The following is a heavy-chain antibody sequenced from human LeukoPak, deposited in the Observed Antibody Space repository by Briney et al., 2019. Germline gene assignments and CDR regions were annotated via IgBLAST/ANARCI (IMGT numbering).Heavy chain of an antibody. J-gene: IGHJ4*02. Sequence: GGSLRLSCAASGFTFSSYSMNWVRQAPGKGLEWVSYISSSSSTIYYADSVKGRFTISRDNAKNSLYLQMNSLRDEDTAVYYCARGPDSSGWYYFDYWGQGTLVTVSS. CDR2: ISSSSSTI. CDR3: ARGPDSSGWYYFDY. CDR1: GFTFSSYS. V-gene: IGHV3-48*02. D-gene: IGHD6-19*01.